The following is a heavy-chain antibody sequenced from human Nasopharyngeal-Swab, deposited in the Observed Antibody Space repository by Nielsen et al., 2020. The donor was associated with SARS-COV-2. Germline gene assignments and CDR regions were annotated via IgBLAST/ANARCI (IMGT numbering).Heavy chain of an antibody. J-gene: IGHJ4*02. CDR3: ARRALQDYYFDY. Sequence: GGSLRLSCAASGFSFSSYAMHWVRQAPGKGLEWVAVASSDGRNKYYADSVKGRFTVSRDNSKNTLYLQMNSLGAEDTAVYYCARRALQDYYFDYWGQGTLVTVSS. V-gene: IGHV3-30*04. CDR2: ASSDGRNK. CDR1: GFSFSSYA.